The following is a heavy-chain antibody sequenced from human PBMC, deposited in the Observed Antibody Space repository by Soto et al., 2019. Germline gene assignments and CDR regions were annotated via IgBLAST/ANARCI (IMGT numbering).Heavy chain of an antibody. CDR3: ARDYSGYDPALNRFDP. CDR1: GDIFDNYA. D-gene: IGHD5-12*01. Sequence: ASVKVSCKASGDIFDNYAISWVRQAPGQGLEWLGGISPVIGTTHYAQRFQGRLTITADRSTMTTYMELSGLKSEDTAIYFCARDYSGYDPALNRFDPWGQGTLVIVSS. CDR2: ISPVIGTT. V-gene: IGHV1-69*06. J-gene: IGHJ5*02.